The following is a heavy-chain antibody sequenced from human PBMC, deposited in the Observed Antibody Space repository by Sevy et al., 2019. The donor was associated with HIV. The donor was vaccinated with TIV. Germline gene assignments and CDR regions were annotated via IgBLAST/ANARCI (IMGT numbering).Heavy chain of an antibody. J-gene: IGHJ6*02. CDR3: ARGQVLRFLEWPTYGMDV. CDR2: INSHGTIT. D-gene: IGHD3-3*01. V-gene: IGHV3-74*01. CDR1: GFTFSSHW. Sequence: SLRLSCAASGFTFSSHWMFWVRQAPGKGLVWVSHINSHGTITNYADSVKGRFTISRDNAKNTVYLQINSLRAEDTAVYYCARGQVLRFLEWPTYGMDVWGQGTTVTVSS.